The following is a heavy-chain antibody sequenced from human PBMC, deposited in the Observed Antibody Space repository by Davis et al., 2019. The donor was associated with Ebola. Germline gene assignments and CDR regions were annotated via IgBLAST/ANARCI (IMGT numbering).Heavy chain of an antibody. V-gene: IGHV3-30*18. CDR1: TVTFRVDA. CDR2: ISYDGVSK. J-gene: IGHJ6*02. CDR3: VKGGSYYGSGSYWVRYYGMDV. Sequence: GGSLRLSCAASTVTFRVDAMSWVRQAPGKGLEWVAIISYDGVSKYYADSVRGRFTISRDNSKNTVYLQMNSLTTEDTAEYYCVKGGSYYGSGSYWVRYYGMDVWGQGTTVTVSS. D-gene: IGHD3-10*01.